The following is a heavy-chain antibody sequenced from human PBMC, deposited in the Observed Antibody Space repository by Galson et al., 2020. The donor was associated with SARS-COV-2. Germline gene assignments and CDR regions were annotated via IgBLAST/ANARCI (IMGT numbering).Heavy chain of an antibody. CDR1: GFTLGDYA. D-gene: IGHD3-9*01. V-gene: IGHV3-49*03. Sequence: GGSLRLSCTASGFTLGDYAMSWFRQAPGKGLEWVGFIRSKAYGGTTEYAASVKGRFTISRDDSKSIAYLQMNSLKTEDTAVYYCTSIYDILTGYGMDVWGQGTTVTVSS. CDR3: TSIYDILTGYGMDV. J-gene: IGHJ6*02. CDR2: IRSKAYGGTT.